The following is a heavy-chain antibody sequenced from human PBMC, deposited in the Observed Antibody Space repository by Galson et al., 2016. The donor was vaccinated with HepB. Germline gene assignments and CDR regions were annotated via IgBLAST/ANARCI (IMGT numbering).Heavy chain of an antibody. D-gene: IGHD5-24*01. J-gene: IGHJ4*02. CDR1: GFTFSTYW. CDR2: VNTDGSGA. CDR3: ARDGGGGYNLDY. V-gene: IGHV3-74*01. Sequence: SLRLSCAASGFTFSTYWMNWVRQAPGKGLVWLSRVNTDGSGADYADSVKGRFTISRDNAKNSVYLQMHSLRDEDTAVYYCARDGGGGYNLDYWGQGPLVTVSS.